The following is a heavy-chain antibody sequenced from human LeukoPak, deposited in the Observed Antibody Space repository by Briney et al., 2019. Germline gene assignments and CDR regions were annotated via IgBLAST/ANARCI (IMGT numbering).Heavy chain of an antibody. CDR2: VNGRGATT. V-gene: IGHV3-23*01. CDR1: GFTFSDYA. J-gene: IGHJ6*03. D-gene: IGHD7-27*01. Sequence: GGSLRLSCAASDFASGFTFSDYAVSWVRQAPGKGPEWVASVNGRGATTYYADSVRGRFTISRDNSKNTLYLQMISLGADDTAIYFCAKAPATGEGYYFYYMDVWGKGTTVTVSS. CDR3: AKAPATGEGYYFYYMDV.